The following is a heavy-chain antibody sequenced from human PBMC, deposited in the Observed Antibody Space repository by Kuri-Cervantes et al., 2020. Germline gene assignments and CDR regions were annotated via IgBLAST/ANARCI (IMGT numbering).Heavy chain of an antibody. V-gene: IGHV4-34*10. CDR3: TRTGSNGGWFPFDY. CDR1: GGSFSDYY. D-gene: IGHD6-19*01. J-gene: IGHJ4*02. CDR2: IYSIGNA. Sequence: SETLSLTCAVYGGSFSDYYWTWIRQPPGKGLEWIGYIYSIGNAFYNPSLKSRVTMSLDTSKNQFSLSLTSVTTADTAVYYCTRTGSNGGWFPFDYWGRGTLVTVSS.